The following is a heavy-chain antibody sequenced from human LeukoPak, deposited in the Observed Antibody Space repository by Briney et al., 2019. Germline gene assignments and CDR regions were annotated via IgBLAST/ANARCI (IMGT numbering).Heavy chain of an antibody. CDR2: ISSSSSYI. Sequence: GGSLRLSCAASGFTFSRYRMHGVRQAPGKGLEWVSSISSSSSYIYYADSVKGRFTISRDNAKNSLYLQMNSLRAEDTAVYYCAGEEAAGFDFWGQGTLVTVSS. CDR3: AGEEAAGFDF. J-gene: IGHJ4*02. D-gene: IGHD6-13*01. V-gene: IGHV3-21*01. CDR1: GFTFSRYR.